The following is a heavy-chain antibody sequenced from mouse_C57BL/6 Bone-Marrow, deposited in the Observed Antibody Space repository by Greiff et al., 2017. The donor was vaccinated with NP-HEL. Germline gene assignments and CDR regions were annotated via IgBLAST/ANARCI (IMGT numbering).Heavy chain of an antibody. D-gene: IGHD1-1*01. V-gene: IGHV1-62-2*01. Sequence: VQLQQSGAELVKPGASVKLSCKASGYTFTEYTIHWVKQRSGQGLEWIGWFYPGSGSIKYNEKFKDKATLTADKSSRPVYMEFSRLTSEDSAVYFCARHPYYYGSSYNARDYWGQGTSVTVSS. CDR2: FYPGSGSI. CDR3: ARHPYYYGSSYNARDY. J-gene: IGHJ4*01. CDR1: GYTFTEYT.